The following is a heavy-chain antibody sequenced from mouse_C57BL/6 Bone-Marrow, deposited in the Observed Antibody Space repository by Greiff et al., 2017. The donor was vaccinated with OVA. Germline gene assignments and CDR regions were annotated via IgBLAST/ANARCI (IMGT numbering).Heavy chain of an antibody. CDR1: GFSFNTYA. V-gene: IGHV10-1*01. J-gene: IGHJ4*01. D-gene: IGHD4-1*01. Sequence: DVKLVESGGGLVQPKGSLKLSCAASGFSFNTYAMNWVRQAPGKGLEWVARIRSKSNNYATYYADSVKDRFTISRDDSESMLYLQMNNLKTEDTAMYYCVRRDWEGDYWGQGTSVTVSS. CDR2: IRSKSNNYAT. CDR3: VRRDWEGDY.